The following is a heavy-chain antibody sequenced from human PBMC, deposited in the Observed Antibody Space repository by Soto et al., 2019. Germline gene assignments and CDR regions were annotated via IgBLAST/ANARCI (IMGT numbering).Heavy chain of an antibody. J-gene: IGHJ6*02. V-gene: IGHV3-7*01. Sequence: PGGSLRLSCAASGFPFSRYWMSWVRQTPGKGLEWVANIKQDGSEKYYVDSVKGRFTISKDNPSNSLSLEMNSLKAEDTGVYYRARVPWGGIAAPTLYYSGMDVWGQGTTVTVSS. CDR3: ARVPWGGIAAPTLYYSGMDV. CDR1: GFPFSRYW. CDR2: IKQDGSEK. D-gene: IGHD2-15*01.